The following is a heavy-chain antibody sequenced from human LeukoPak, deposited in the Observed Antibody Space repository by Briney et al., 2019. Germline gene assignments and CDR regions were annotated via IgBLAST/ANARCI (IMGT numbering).Heavy chain of an antibody. Sequence: GGSLRLSCAASGFTFSSYSMNWVRQAPGKGLEWVSSISSSSSYIYYADSVKGRFTISRDNAKNSLYLQMNSLRAEDTAVYYCAGDVYGDYDAFDIWGQGTMVTVSS. CDR2: ISSSSSYI. D-gene: IGHD4-17*01. J-gene: IGHJ3*02. CDR1: GFTFSSYS. V-gene: IGHV3-21*01. CDR3: AGDVYGDYDAFDI.